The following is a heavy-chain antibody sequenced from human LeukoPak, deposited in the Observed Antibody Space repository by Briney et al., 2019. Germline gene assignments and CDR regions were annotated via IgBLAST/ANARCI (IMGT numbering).Heavy chain of an antibody. CDR1: GGSISSYY. CDR2: IYYSGST. CDR3: ARLVITEILGMDV. V-gene: IGHV4-59*12. Sequence: SETLSLTCTVSGGSISSYYWSWIRQPPGKGLEWIGYIYYSGSTNYNPSLKSRVTISVDTSKNQFSLKLSSVTAADTAVYYCARLVITEILGMDVWGQGTTVTVSS. J-gene: IGHJ6*02. D-gene: IGHD3-22*01.